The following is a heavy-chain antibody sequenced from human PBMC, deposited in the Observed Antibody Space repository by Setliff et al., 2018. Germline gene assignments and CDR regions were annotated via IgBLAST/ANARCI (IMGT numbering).Heavy chain of an antibody. CDR2: IWFDGSNK. Sequence: GGSLRLSCASSGFTFGGSAMHWVRQAPGKGLEWVAFIWFDGSNKYYAASVTGRFTISRDNSRDTLYLQMNSLRAEDTAVYYCAKVGIFGGGYFDFWGQGALVTVSS. D-gene: IGHD3-3*01. CDR1: GFTFGGSA. J-gene: IGHJ4*02. CDR3: AKVGIFGGGYFDF. V-gene: IGHV3-30*02.